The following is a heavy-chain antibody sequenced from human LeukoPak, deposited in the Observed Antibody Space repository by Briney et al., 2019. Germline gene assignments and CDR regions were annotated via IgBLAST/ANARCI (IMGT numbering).Heavy chain of an antibody. D-gene: IGHD2-2*01. CDR1: GYTFTDYY. J-gene: IGHJ4*02. Sequence: VKISCKVSGYTFTDYYMHWVQQAPGKGLEWMGLVDPEDGETTYAEKFQGRVTITADTSTDTAYMELSSLRSEDTAVYYCATHGRGGHIVVVPAAYDYWGQGTLVTVSS. CDR3: ATHGRGGHIVVVPAAYDY. V-gene: IGHV1-69-2*01. CDR2: VDPEDGET.